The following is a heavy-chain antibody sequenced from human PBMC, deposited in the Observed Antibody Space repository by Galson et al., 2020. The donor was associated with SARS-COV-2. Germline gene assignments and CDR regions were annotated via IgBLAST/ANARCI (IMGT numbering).Heavy chain of an antibody. J-gene: IGHJ1*01. Sequence: SVKVSCEVSGGPFSTHIISWVRQAPGQGLEWMGAFIPLFDTANYAENFRARVTISADTSRNTVFLQLTDLKSVDTAIYFCAREQTNVYGGPALEFWGQGTPVTVSS. CDR2: FIPLFDTA. CDR1: GGPFSTHI. V-gene: IGHV1-69*06. CDR3: AREQTNVYGGPALEF. D-gene: IGHD3-10*01.